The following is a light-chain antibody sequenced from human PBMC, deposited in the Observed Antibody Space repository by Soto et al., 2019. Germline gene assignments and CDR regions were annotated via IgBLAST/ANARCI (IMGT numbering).Light chain of an antibody. J-gene: IGKJ1*01. CDR1: QSVSSSY. CDR3: QQYGSSSWT. CDR2: CAS. V-gene: IGKV3-20*01. Sequence: EIVLTQSPGTLSLSPGERATLSCRASQSVSSSYLAWYQQKPGQAPRLLIYCASSRATGIPDRFSGGGSGTESTLTISRLEPEDFAVYYCQQYGSSSWTFGQGTKVDIK.